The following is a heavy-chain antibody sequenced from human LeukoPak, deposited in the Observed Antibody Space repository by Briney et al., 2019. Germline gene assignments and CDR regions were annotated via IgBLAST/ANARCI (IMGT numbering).Heavy chain of an antibody. Sequence: GASVKVSCKASGYTFTSYYMHWVRQAPGQGLEWMGIINPSGGSTSYAQKFQGRVTMTRDTSTSTAYMELSRLRSDDTAVYYCARDSTAKILWSIWGQGTMVTVSS. CDR2: INPSGGST. D-gene: IGHD2-21*01. CDR1: GYTFTSYY. V-gene: IGHV1-46*01. CDR3: ARDSTAKILWSI. J-gene: IGHJ3*02.